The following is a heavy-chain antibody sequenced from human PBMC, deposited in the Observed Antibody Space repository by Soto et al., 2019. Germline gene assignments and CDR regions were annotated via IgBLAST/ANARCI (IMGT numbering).Heavy chain of an antibody. CDR3: ARGVVVPAAIPPYYYGMDV. CDR1: GGTFSSYA. J-gene: IGHJ6*02. D-gene: IGHD2-2*01. CDR2: IIPIFGTA. V-gene: IGHV1-69*13. Sequence: SVKVSCKASGGTFSSYAISWVRQAPGQGLEWMGGIIPIFGTANYAQKLQGRVTITADESTSTAYMELSSLRSEDTAVYYCARGVVVPAAIPPYYYGMDVWGQGTTVTVSS.